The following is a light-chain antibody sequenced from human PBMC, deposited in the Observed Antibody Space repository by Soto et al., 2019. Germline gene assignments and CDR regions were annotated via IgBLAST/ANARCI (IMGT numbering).Light chain of an antibody. Sequence: QSVLTQPASVSGSPGQSITISCTGTSSDVGSYNLVSWYQQHPGKAPKLIIYEVSKRPSGVSNRFSGSKSGNTASLTISGLQAEDEADYYCSSYTTSSTRGVFGGGTKLTVL. V-gene: IGLV2-14*02. CDR3: SSYTTSSTRGV. CDR2: EVS. J-gene: IGLJ2*01. CDR1: SSDVGSYNL.